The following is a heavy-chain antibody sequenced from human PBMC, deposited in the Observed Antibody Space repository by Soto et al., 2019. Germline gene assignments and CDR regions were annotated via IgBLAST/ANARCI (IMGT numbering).Heavy chain of an antibody. Sequence: PSETLSLTCAVSGGSISSSNWWSWVRQPPGKGLEWIGEIYHSGSTNYNPSLKSRVTISVDKSKNQFSLKLTSVTAADTAVSYCARRGYCTKGVCYYGMDVWGQGTTVTV. V-gene: IGHV4-4*02. CDR3: ARRGYCTKGVCYYGMDV. J-gene: IGHJ6*02. D-gene: IGHD2-8*01. CDR2: IYHSGST. CDR1: GGSISSSNW.